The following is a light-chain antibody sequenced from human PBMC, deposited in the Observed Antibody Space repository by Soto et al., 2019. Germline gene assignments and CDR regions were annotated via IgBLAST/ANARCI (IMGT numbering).Light chain of an antibody. CDR1: SSDVGGYKY. J-gene: IGLJ2*01. V-gene: IGLV2-14*01. Sequence: QSALTQPASVSGSPGQSITISCTGTSSDVGGYKYVSWYQQHPGKAPKLMIYEVSNRPSGVSNRFSGSKSGNTASLTISGLQAEDEADYYCSSYTTNITPVVFGGGTKVTVL. CDR3: SSYTTNITPVV. CDR2: EVS.